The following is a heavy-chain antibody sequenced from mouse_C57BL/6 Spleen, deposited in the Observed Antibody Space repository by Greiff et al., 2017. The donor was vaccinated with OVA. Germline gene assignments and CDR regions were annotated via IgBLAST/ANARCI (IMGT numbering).Heavy chain of an antibody. CDR2: ISSGGSYT. Sequence: EVKLVESGGDLVKPGGSLKLSCAASGFTFSSYGMSWVRQTPDKRLEWVATISSGGSYTYYPDSVKGRFPISRDNAKNTLYLQMSSLKSEDTAMYYCARLDGSSYGGNYFDYWGQGTTLTVSS. CDR3: ARLDGSSYGGNYFDY. CDR1: GFTFSSYG. D-gene: IGHD1-1*01. J-gene: IGHJ2*01. V-gene: IGHV5-6*01.